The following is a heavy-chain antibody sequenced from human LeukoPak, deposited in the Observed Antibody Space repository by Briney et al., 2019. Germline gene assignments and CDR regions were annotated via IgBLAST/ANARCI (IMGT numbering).Heavy chain of an antibody. CDR1: GYTFTSYD. CDR3: ASSSSWRGLFDY. CDR2: MNPNSGNT. Sequence: ASVKVSCKASGYTFTSYDINWVRQATGQALEWVGWMNPNSGNTGYAQKFQGRVTMTRNTSISTAYMELSSLRSEDTAVYYCASSSSWRGLFDYWGQGTLVTVSS. D-gene: IGHD6-13*01. V-gene: IGHV1-8*01. J-gene: IGHJ4*02.